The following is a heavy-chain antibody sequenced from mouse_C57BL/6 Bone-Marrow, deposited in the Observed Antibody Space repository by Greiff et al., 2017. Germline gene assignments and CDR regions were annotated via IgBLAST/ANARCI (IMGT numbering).Heavy chain of an antibody. CDR1: GYTFTSYW. CDR3: AVDRGYVMDY. Sequence: HVQLQQPAAELVMPGASVMLSCKASGYTFTSYWMHWVKQRPGQGLVWIGEIDPSDSCTNYNKKFKGKSKLTVDKSSSTAYRQHSSLTSEDSAVYYWAVDRGYVMDYWGQGTSGTVAS. CDR2: IDPSDSCT. V-gene: IGHV1-69*01. D-gene: IGHD3-2*01. J-gene: IGHJ4*01.